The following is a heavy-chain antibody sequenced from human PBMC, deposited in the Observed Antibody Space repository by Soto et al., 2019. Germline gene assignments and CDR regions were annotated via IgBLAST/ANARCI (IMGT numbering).Heavy chain of an antibody. CDR2: IYPGDSDT. V-gene: IGHV5-51*01. CDR3: ARSYDSAILNAFDV. CDR1: GYSFPIHW. D-gene: IGHD3-10*01. Sequence: PGESLKISCKGSGYSFPIHWIGWVRQMPGKGLEWMGIIYPGDSDTTYSPSFQGRVTFAADKSINTAYLQWSSLQASDTGMYYCARSYDSAILNAFDVWGQGTTVTVSS. J-gene: IGHJ6*02.